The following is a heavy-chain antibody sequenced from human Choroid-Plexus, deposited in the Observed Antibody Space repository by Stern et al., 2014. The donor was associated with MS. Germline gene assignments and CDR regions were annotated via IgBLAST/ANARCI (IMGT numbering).Heavy chain of an antibody. CDR3: AKDRQYLTYFFDH. Sequence: VHLVESGGGVVQPGRPLRLSCVASGFTFGSFAMHRVRQAPGKGLEWVAGVSYDGSNKYYADSVKGRFTISRDNSQNTLYMQMSSLRPEDTAVYYCAKDRQYLTYFFDHWGQGSLVTVSS. J-gene: IGHJ5*02. D-gene: IGHD2/OR15-2a*01. CDR2: VSYDGSNK. V-gene: IGHV3-30*18. CDR1: GFTFGSFA.